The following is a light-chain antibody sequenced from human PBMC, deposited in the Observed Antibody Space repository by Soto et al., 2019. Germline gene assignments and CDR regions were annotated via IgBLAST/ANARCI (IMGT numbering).Light chain of an antibody. CDR1: QSVSSY. CDR3: QQRSTLT. J-gene: IGKJ5*01. Sequence: EIVLTQSPATLSLSPGERATLSCKTSQSVSSYLAWYQQKPGQAPRLLIYDASSRATGIPARFSGGGSETDFTLTISSLEPEDFAVYYCQQRSTLTFGQGTRLEIK. V-gene: IGKV3-11*01. CDR2: DAS.